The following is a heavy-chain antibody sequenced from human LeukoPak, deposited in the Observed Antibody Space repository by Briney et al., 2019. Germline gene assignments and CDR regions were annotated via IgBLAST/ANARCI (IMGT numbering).Heavy chain of an antibody. D-gene: IGHD3-10*01. CDR1: GGSFSGYY. CDR2: INHSGST. CDR3: ARATVTMVRGVIVRFDP. V-gene: IGHV4-34*01. Sequence: PSETLSLTCAVYGGSFSGYYWSWIRQPPGKGLEWIGEINHSGSTNYNPSLKSRVTISVDTSKNQFSLKLSSVTAADTAVYYCARATVTMVRGVIVRFDPWGQGTLVTVSS. J-gene: IGHJ5*02.